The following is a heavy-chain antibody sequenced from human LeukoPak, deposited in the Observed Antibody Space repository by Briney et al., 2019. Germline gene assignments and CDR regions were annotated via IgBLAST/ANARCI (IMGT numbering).Heavy chain of an antibody. CDR3: ARGRLDLGY. D-gene: IGHD6-19*01. Sequence: GGSLRLSCTASGFTFGDYAMGWFRQAPGKGLEWVGFIRSKAYGGTIEYAASVKGRFSISRDDSKSIAYLQMNSLKTEDTAVYYCARGRLDLGYWGQGTLVTVSS. J-gene: IGHJ4*02. CDR1: GFTFGDYA. V-gene: IGHV3-49*03. CDR2: IRSKAYGGTI.